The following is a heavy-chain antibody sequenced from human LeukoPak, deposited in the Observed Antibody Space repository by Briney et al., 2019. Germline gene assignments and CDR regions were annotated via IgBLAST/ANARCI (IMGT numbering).Heavy chain of an antibody. Sequence: ASVKVSCKASGYTFTSYGISWVRQAPGQGLEWMGGIIPIFGTANYAQKFQGRVTITTDESTSTAYMELSSLRSEDTAVYYCASSISDTAMVDDQYYFDYWGQGTLVTVSS. CDR1: GYTFTSYG. J-gene: IGHJ4*02. CDR3: ASSISDTAMVDDQYYFDY. D-gene: IGHD5-18*01. CDR2: IIPIFGTA. V-gene: IGHV1-69*05.